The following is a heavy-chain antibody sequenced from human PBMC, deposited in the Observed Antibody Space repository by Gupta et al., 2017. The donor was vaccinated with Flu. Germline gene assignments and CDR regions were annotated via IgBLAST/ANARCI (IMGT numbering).Heavy chain of an antibody. D-gene: IGHD2-15*01. CDR1: SSSSYY. V-gene: IGHV4-31*02. CDR2: IDYTGVT. CDR3: ATLPRTCSGGSCFGYLQD. Sequence: SSSSYYWIWIRQHPGEGLEWIGYIDYTGVTNRNPSLRSRVAMSTDTSKNQFSLKLTSVTAADTAVYYCATLPRTCSGGSCFGYLQDWGQGTLVTVSS. J-gene: IGHJ1*01.